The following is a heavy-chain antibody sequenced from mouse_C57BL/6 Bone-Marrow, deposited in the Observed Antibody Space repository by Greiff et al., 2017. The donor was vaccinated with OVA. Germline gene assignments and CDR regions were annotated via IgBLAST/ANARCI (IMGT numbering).Heavy chain of an antibody. D-gene: IGHD2-1*01. CDR1: GYTFTGYW. V-gene: IGHV1-9*01. Sequence: QVQLQQSGAELMKPGASVKLSCKATGYTFTGYWIEWVKQRPGHGLEWIGEILPGSGSTNYNEKFKGKATFTANTSSNTAYMRRGSLTTEDSAIDYCARERVYGNCVGYYAMDYWGQGTSVTVSS. J-gene: IGHJ4*01. CDR3: ARERVYGNCVGYYAMDY. CDR2: ILPGSGST.